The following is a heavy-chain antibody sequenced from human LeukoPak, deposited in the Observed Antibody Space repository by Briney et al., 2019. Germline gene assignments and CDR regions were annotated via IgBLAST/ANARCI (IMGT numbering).Heavy chain of an antibody. CDR3: VPTSCYACDY. J-gene: IGHJ4*02. CDR2: IGESGGDT. V-gene: IGHV3-23*01. D-gene: IGHD2-2*01. Sequence: PGGSLRLSCATSGLTFSAYAMKWVRQAPSKALEWVSGIGESGGDTYYADSVKGRFTISRDNSKNTLYLQMNSLRAEDTAVYYCVPTSCYACDYWGQGTLVTVSS. CDR1: GLTFSAYA.